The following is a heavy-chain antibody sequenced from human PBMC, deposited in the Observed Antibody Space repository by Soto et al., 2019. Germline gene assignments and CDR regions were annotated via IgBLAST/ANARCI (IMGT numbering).Heavy chain of an antibody. CDR3: ARVRSGADYDVWSGFRVGYYYDGMDV. Sequence: QVQLVQSGAEVKKPGASVKVSCKASGYTFTSYDINWVRQATGQGLVWMGWMNPNSGNTGYAQKFQGRVTMIKNTSICTAYMELSSLRSDYTAVYYCARVRSGADYDVWSGFRVGYYYDGMDVWGQGTTVTVSS. CDR2: MNPNSGNT. J-gene: IGHJ6*02. V-gene: IGHV1-8*01. D-gene: IGHD3-3*01. CDR1: GYTFTSYD.